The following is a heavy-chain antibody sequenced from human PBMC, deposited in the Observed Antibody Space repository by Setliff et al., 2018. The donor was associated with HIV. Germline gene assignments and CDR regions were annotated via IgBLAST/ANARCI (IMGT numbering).Heavy chain of an antibody. CDR2: IYYSGSA. D-gene: IGHD4-4*01. Sequence: SETLSLTCTISGGSVSGYYWSWVRQPPGKGLEWIGYIYYSGSANHNPSLKSRVTISVDTSKNEVSLKLTYVTSADTAVYYCARITDDYSRFYYYMDVWGKGTTVTVSS. V-gene: IGHV4-59*02. J-gene: IGHJ6*03. CDR3: ARITDDYSRFYYYMDV. CDR1: GGSVSGYY.